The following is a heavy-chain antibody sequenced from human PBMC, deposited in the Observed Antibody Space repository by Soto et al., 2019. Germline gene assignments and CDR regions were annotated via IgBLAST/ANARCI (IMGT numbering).Heavy chain of an antibody. CDR2: IIPIFGTA. CDR1: GGTFSSYA. D-gene: IGHD3-9*01. Sequence: SVKVSCKASGGTFSSYAISWVRQAPGQGLEWMGGIIPIFGTANYAQKFQGRVTITADKSTSTAYMELSSLRSEDTAVYYCARDRPPYYDILTGYYRRYYYGMDVWGQGTTVTVSS. J-gene: IGHJ6*02. V-gene: IGHV1-69*06. CDR3: ARDRPPYYDILTGYYRRYYYGMDV.